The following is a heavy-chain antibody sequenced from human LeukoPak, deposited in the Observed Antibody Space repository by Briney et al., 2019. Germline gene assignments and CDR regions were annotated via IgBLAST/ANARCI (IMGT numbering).Heavy chain of an antibody. CDR1: GFTLSSNW. Sequence: GGSLRLSCVVSGFTLSSNWMHWVRQPPGKGLVWVSRINHDGSGTSYADSVKGRFTISRDDAKNTLYLQMNSLRAEDTAVYYCARDGSSSWLRDPYYGMDVWGQGTTVTVSS. V-gene: IGHV3-74*01. D-gene: IGHD6-13*01. J-gene: IGHJ6*02. CDR2: INHDGSGT. CDR3: ARDGSSSWLRDPYYGMDV.